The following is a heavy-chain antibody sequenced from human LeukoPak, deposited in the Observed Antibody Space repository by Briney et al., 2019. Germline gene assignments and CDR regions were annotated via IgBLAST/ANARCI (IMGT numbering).Heavy chain of an antibody. Sequence: PGGSLRLSCAASGFTFGIYDLSWVRQAPGKGLECVSGITRGVGSTYYADSVKGRFTISRDNSKNTLYLQMNNLRVDDTAVYYCAKKGQADDDGKPDWGQGTLVTVSS. CDR2: ITRGVGST. J-gene: IGHJ4*02. D-gene: IGHD1-1*01. CDR3: AKKGQADDDGKPD. V-gene: IGHV3-23*01. CDR1: GFTFGIYD.